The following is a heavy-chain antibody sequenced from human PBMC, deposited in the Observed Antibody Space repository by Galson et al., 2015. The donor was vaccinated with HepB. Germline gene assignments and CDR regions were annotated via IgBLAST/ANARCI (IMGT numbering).Heavy chain of an antibody. Sequence: SLRLSCAASGFTFSSYWMSWVRQAPGKGLEWVANINLHGSEKYYVDSVKGRFTISRDNARDSLYLEMNSLRAEDTAAYYCASMYYYDSSGYDYWGQGTLVTVSS. J-gene: IGHJ4*02. V-gene: IGHV3-7*03. CDR1: GFTFSSYW. D-gene: IGHD3-22*01. CDR2: INLHGSEK. CDR3: ASMYYYDSSGYDY.